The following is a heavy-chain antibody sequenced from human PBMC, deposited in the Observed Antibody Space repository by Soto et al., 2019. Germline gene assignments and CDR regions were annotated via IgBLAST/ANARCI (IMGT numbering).Heavy chain of an antibody. CDR1: GYSFTSYW. Sequence: LGESLKISCKGSGYSFTSYWIGWVRQMPGKGLEWMGIIYPGDSDTRYSPSFQGQVTISADKSISTAYLQWSSLKASDTAMYYCARRGTGTTKFDYYYMDVWGKGTTVTVSS. CDR3: ARRGTGTTKFDYYYMDV. J-gene: IGHJ6*03. V-gene: IGHV5-51*01. CDR2: IYPGDSDT. D-gene: IGHD1-7*01.